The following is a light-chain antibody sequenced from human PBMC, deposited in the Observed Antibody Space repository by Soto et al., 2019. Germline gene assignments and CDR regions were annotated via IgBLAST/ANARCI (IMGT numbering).Light chain of an antibody. Sequence: EIVLPQSPGTLSLSPGESATLSWRASQSVSSSYLAWYQQKPGQAPSLLIYDASTRATGIPDRFSGGGSGTEFTLTISSLQSEDFVVYYCQQYNSWPPITFGQGTRLEIK. CDR2: DAS. CDR3: QQYNSWPPIT. J-gene: IGKJ5*01. CDR1: QSVSSSY. V-gene: IGKV3-15*01.